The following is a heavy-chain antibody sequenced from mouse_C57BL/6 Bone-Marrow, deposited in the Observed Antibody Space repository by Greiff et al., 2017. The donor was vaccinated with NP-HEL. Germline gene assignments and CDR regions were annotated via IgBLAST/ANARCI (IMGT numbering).Heavy chain of an antibody. CDR2: ISSGSSTI. J-gene: IGHJ2*01. CDR3: ARGDWDEDY. V-gene: IGHV5-17*01. Sequence: EVKLMESGGGLVKPGGSLKFSCAASGFTFSDYGMHWVRQAPEKGLEWVAYISSGSSTIYYADTVKGRFTISRDNAKNTLFLQMTSLRSEDTAMYYCARGDWDEDYWGQGTTLTVSS. CDR1: GFTFSDYG. D-gene: IGHD4-1*01.